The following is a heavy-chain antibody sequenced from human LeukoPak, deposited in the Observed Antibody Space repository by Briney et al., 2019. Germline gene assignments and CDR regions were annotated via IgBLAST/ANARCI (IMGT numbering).Heavy chain of an antibody. V-gene: IGHV3-30-3*01. J-gene: IGHJ6*02. Sequence: GGSLRLSCAASGFTFSSYAMHWVRQAPGKGLEWVAVISYDGSNKYYADSVKGRFTISRDNSKNTLYLQMNSLRVEDTAVYYCARDFRITIFSYGMDVWGQGTTVTVSS. CDR1: GFTFSSYA. CDR3: ARDFRITIFSYGMDV. CDR2: ISYDGSNK. D-gene: IGHD3-3*01.